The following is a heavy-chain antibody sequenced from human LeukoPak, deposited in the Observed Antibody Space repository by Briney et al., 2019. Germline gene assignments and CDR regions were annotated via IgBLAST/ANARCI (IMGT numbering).Heavy chain of an antibody. CDR1: GFTFSNYS. CDR2: ISSGSSYI. J-gene: IGHJ3*02. CDR3: ERDGKQWLASGAFDI. D-gene: IGHD6-19*01. Sequence: GGSLRLSCAASGFTFSNYSMHWVRQAPGKGLEWVASISSGSSYIYYADSVKGRFTISRDNAKNSLYLQMNSLRAEDTAVYYCERDGKQWLASGAFDIWGQGTMVTVSS. V-gene: IGHV3-21*01.